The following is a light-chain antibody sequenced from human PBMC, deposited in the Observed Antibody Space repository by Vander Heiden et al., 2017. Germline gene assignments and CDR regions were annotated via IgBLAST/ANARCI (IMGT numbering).Light chain of an antibody. CDR3: QQVYTYPYT. Sequence: DIQVTQSPSFLSASVGDTVTITCRASQGINSYLTWYQQQPGKAPKLLIYAASTLQSAVPSTFSGSGSGTEFTLTISSLLPEDFATYFCQQVYTYPYTFGQGTKME. J-gene: IGKJ2*01. CDR2: AAS. V-gene: IGKV1-9*01. CDR1: QGINSY.